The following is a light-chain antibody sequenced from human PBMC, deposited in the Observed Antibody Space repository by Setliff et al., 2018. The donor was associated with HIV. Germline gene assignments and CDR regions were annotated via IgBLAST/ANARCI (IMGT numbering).Light chain of an antibody. CDR2: EVS. J-gene: IGLJ1*01. V-gene: IGLV2-14*01. CDR3: SSYTSSSTFYV. Sequence: QSVLAQHASVSGSPGQSITISCTGTSSDVGGNSFFACYQQHPGKDPKVMISEVSKRPSGVSNRFSGSKSVNTASLTISGLQAEDEGDYYCSSYTSSSTFYVFGTGTKVTGL. CDR1: SSDVGGNSF.